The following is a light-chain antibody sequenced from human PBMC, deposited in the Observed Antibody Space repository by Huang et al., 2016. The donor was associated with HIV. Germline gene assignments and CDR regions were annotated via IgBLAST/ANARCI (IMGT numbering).Light chain of an antibody. CDR2: DAS. CDR1: QDISNY. J-gene: IGKJ4*01. Sequence: DIQMTQSPSSLSASVGDRVTITCQASQDISNYLNWYQQKPGKAPKFLIYDASNLETWVPSRFSGSGSVTDFTFTISSLQPEDIATYYCQQYDNLPRTFGGGTKVEIK. V-gene: IGKV1-33*01. CDR3: QQYDNLPRT.